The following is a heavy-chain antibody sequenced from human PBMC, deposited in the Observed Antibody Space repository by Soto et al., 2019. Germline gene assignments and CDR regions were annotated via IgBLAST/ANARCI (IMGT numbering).Heavy chain of an antibody. CDR1: GGSISSSSYY. CDR3: ARPGYSGYDFDYYYYGMDV. V-gene: IGHV4-39*01. J-gene: IGHJ6*02. D-gene: IGHD5-12*01. Sequence: QLQLQESGPGLVKPSETLSLTCTVSGGSISSSSYYWGWIRQPPGKGLEWIGSIYYSGSTYYNPSLKSRVTISVDTSKNQFSLKLSSVTAADTAVYYCARPGYSGYDFDYYYYGMDVWGQGTTVTVSS. CDR2: IYYSGST.